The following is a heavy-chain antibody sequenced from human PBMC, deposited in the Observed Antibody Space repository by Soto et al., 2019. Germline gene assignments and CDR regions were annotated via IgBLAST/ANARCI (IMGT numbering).Heavy chain of an antibody. CDR1: GYTFTSYA. J-gene: IGHJ6*02. Sequence: QVQLVQSGAEVKKPGASVKVSCKASGYTFTSYAMHWVRQAPGQRLEWMGWINAGNGNTKYSQKFQGRVTITRDTSASTVTMELSSLTSEDTAVYYCAVGDYGGNNDYYYYGMDVWGQGTTVTVSS. V-gene: IGHV1-3*01. CDR2: INAGNGNT. D-gene: IGHD4-17*01. CDR3: AVGDYGGNNDYYYYGMDV.